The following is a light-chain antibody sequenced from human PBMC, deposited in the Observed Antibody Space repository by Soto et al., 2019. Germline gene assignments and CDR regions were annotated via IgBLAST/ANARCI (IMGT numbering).Light chain of an antibody. J-gene: IGKJ1*01. CDR2: ATS. V-gene: IGKV3-20*01. Sequence: EIVLTQSPGTLSLSPGETATLSGRASQTVNSDYLAWFQQRPGQAPRLLIFATSRRATDIPDRFSGSGSGTDFTLAIRRLEPEDFAVYYCHQFGCLPQTFGQGTNVDI. CDR1: QTVNSDY. CDR3: HQFGCLPQT.